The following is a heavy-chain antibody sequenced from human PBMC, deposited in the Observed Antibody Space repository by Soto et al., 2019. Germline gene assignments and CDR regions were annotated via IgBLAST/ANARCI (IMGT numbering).Heavy chain of an antibody. D-gene: IGHD5-18*01. Sequence: QAQLVQSGAEVKKPGASVKVSCKASGYTFYSHSISWVRQAPGQGLEWMGRISGDYGNTQYAQKFRGRVTMTTDTSTTTVYMELTNLRSDDTAVHYCARCIQGDYYYGMDVWGQGTTVTVSS. J-gene: IGHJ6*02. CDR2: ISGDYGNT. V-gene: IGHV1-18*01. CDR1: GYTFYSHS. CDR3: ARCIQGDYYYGMDV.